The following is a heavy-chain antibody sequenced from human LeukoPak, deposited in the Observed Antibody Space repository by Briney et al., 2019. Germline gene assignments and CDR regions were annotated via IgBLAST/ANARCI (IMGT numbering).Heavy chain of an antibody. CDR2: ISGSGGST. D-gene: IGHD2-2*01. V-gene: IGHV3-23*01. Sequence: PGGSPRLSCAASGFTFSSYAMSWVRQAPGKGLEWVSAISGSGGSTYYADSVKGRFTISRDNSKNTLYLQMNSLRAEDTAVYYCARLLGYCSSTSCYAHAFDIWGQGTMVTVSS. CDR1: GFTFSSYA. J-gene: IGHJ3*02. CDR3: ARLLGYCSSTSCYAHAFDI.